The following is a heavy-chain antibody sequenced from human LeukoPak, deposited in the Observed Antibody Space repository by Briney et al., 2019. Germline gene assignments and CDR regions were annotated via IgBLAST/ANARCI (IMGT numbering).Heavy chain of an antibody. V-gene: IGHV4-34*01. CDR1: GGSFSGYY. CDR3: ARGFAGQLWSLPDYYYYYGMDV. D-gene: IGHD5-18*01. Sequence: PSETLSLTCAVYGGSFSGYYWSWIRRPPGKGLEWIGEINHSGSTNYNPSLKSRVTISVDTSKNQFSLKLSSVAAADTAVYYCARGFAGQLWSLPDYYYYYGMDVWGQGTTVTVSS. J-gene: IGHJ6*02. CDR2: INHSGST.